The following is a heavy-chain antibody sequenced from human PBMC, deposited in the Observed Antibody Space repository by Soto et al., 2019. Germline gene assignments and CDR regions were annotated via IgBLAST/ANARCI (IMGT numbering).Heavy chain of an antibody. D-gene: IGHD3-16*02. CDR2: IYSGGST. Sequence: EVQLVESGGGLVQPGGSLRLSCAASGCTVSSNYMSWVRQAPGKGLEWVSVIYSGGSTYYSDSVKGRFTISRDNSKNTLYVQMNSLRAEDTAVSYCARGGDYIWESYPNWFDPWGQGTLVTVSS. J-gene: IGHJ5*02. V-gene: IGHV3-66*01. CDR3: ARGGDYIWESYPNWFDP. CDR1: GCTVSSNY.